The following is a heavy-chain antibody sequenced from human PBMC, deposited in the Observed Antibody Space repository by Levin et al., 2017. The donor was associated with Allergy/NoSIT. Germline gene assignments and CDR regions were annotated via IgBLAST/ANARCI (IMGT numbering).Heavy chain of an antibody. CDR2: IKSKTDGGTT. V-gene: IGHV3-15*01. J-gene: IGHJ4*02. CDR1: GFTFSNAW. D-gene: IGHD3-10*01. Sequence: PGESLKISCAASGFTFSNAWMSWVRQAPGKGLEWVGRIKSKTDGGTTDYAAPVKGRFTISRDDSKNTLYLQMNSLKTEDTAVYYCTTEGDITMVRGVIALAGYWGQGTLVTVSS. CDR3: TTEGDITMVRGVIALAGY.